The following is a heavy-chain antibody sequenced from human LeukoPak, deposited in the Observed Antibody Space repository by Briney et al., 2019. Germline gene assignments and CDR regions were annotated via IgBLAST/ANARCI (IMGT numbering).Heavy chain of an antibody. Sequence: SVKVSCKASGGTFSSYAISWVRQAPGQGLEWMGGIIPIFGTANYAQKFQGRVTITADESTSTAYMELSSLRSEDTAVYYCARAIKYYYDSSRDAFDIWGQGTMVTVSP. J-gene: IGHJ3*02. CDR2: IIPIFGTA. CDR1: GGTFSSYA. V-gene: IGHV1-69*13. CDR3: ARAIKYYYDSSRDAFDI. D-gene: IGHD3-22*01.